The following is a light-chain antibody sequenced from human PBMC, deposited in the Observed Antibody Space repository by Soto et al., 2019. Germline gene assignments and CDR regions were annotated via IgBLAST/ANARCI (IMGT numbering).Light chain of an antibody. CDR1: QGISSY. CDR3: QQYYSYAWT. V-gene: IGKV1-8*01. CDR2: AAS. J-gene: IGKJ1*01. Sequence: AIRMTQSPSSFSASTGDRVTITCRASQGISSYLAWYQQKPGKAPKLLIYAASTLQSGVPSRFSGSGSGTDFTLTISCLQPEDFATYYCQQYYSYAWTFGQGTKVDIK.